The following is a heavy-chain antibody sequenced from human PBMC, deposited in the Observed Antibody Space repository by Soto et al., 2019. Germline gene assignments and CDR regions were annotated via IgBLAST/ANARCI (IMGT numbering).Heavy chain of an antibody. D-gene: IGHD1-7*01. Sequence: LRLSCAASGFTFSSYAMHWVRQAPGKGLEWVAVISYDGSNKYYADSVKGRFTISRDNSKNTLYLQMNSLRAEDTAVYYCARDRPASRELRVLDYYYYYGMDVWGQGTTVTVSS. V-gene: IGHV3-30-3*01. CDR1: GFTFSSYA. CDR2: ISYDGSNK. CDR3: ARDRPASRELRVLDYYYYYGMDV. J-gene: IGHJ6*02.